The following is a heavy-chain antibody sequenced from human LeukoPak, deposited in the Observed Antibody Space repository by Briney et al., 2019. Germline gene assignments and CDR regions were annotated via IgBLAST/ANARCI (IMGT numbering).Heavy chain of an antibody. CDR2: IYHSGST. Sequence: PSETLSLTCAVSGGSISSSNWWSWVRQPPGKGLEWIGEIYHSGSTNYNPSLKSRVTISVDKSKNQFSLKLSSVTAADTAVYYCATRDFWSGYPAHHLDYWGQGTLVTVSS. J-gene: IGHJ4*02. V-gene: IGHV4-4*02. CDR1: GGSISSSNW. CDR3: ATRDFWSGYPAHHLDY. D-gene: IGHD3-3*01.